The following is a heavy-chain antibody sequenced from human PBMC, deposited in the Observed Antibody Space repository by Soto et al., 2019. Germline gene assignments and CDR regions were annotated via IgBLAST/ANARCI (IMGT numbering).Heavy chain of an antibody. CDR2: ISGSGTTI. CDR3: ARGAGYGDYGGY. J-gene: IGHJ4*02. D-gene: IGHD4-17*01. Sequence: EVQLVESGGGFVQPGGSLRLSCAASGFSLRGYSMIWVRQAPGKGLEWVSYISGSGTTIYHADSVKGRFTISRDNAKNSVYLQMNSLGDEDTAVYYCARGAGYGDYGGYWGQGTLVTVSS. CDR1: GFSLRGYS. V-gene: IGHV3-48*02.